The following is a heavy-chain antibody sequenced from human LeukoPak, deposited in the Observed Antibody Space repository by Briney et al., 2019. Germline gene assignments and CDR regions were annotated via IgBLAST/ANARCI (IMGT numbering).Heavy chain of an antibody. D-gene: IGHD3-10*01. CDR2: ISAYNLNA. V-gene: IGHV1-18*01. Sequence: ASVKVSCKTSGYTFNSYGISWVRQAPGQGLEWMGWISAYNLNANYAQKFQGRVTMTTDTSTSTAYMELRSLRSDDTAVYYCAREISGSDYYYFYYMDVWGKGTTVTVSS. J-gene: IGHJ6*03. CDR3: AREISGSDYYYFYYMDV. CDR1: GYTFNSYG.